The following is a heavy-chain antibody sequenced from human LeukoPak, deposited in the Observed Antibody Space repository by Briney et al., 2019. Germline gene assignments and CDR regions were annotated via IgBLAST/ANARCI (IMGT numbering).Heavy chain of an antibody. Sequence: SGGSLRLSCAASGFTFSIYAMSWVRQAPGKGLQWVSSITSSGDGTYYADSVKGRFTISRDNSENMLYLQTNSLRVEDTAVYFCAKDRPNYCGSNGHYYRRDGDYWGQGTLVTVSS. CDR1: GFTFSIYA. CDR3: AKDRPNYCGSNGHYYRRDGDY. V-gene: IGHV3-23*01. D-gene: IGHD3-22*01. CDR2: ITSSGDGT. J-gene: IGHJ4*02.